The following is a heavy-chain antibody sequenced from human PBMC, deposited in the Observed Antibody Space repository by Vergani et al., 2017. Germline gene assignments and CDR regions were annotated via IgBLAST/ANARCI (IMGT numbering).Heavy chain of an antibody. D-gene: IGHD1-14*01. Sequence: VQLVESGGSVVQPGRSLRLSCAASGFTFSHYSMNWVRQAPGKGLEWVSSISGNNDDVYYADSVKGRFTISRDNAKNSLYLDMSSLRAEDTAVYYCVRDGRISRTWGQGTLVAVSS. J-gene: IGHJ3*01. CDR3: VRDGRISRT. CDR2: ISGNNDDV. CDR1: GFTFSHYS. V-gene: IGHV3-21*01.